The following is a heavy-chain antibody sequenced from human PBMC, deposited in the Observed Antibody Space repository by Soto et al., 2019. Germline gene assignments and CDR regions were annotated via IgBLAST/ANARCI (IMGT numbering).Heavy chain of an antibody. Sequence: PGGSLRLSCAASGFTFSSYVMRWVRQAPGKGLEWVSAISGSGGSTYYADSVKGRFTVSRDTSKNTLYLQMNSLRAEDTAVYYCARRGSGSYYDYWGQGTLVTVSS. CDR1: GFTFSSYV. J-gene: IGHJ4*02. CDR3: ARRGSGSYYDY. CDR2: ISGSGGST. V-gene: IGHV3-23*01. D-gene: IGHD1-26*01.